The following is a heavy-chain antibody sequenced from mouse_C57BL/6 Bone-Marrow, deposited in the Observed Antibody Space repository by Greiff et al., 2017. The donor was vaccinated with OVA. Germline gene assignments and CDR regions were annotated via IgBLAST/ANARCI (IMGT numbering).Heavy chain of an antibody. CDR3: AREGYDSDVFAY. CDR2: IDPSDGNT. CDR1: GYTFTSYW. D-gene: IGHD2-4*01. V-gene: IGHV1-69*01. Sequence: QVQLQQSGAELVMPGASVKLSCKASGYTFTSYWMRWVKQRPGQGLEWIGEIDPSDGNTNYNQKFKGKSTLTVDKSSSTAYMQLSRLTSYYSAVYYCAREGYDSDVFAYWGQGTLVTVSA. J-gene: IGHJ3*01.